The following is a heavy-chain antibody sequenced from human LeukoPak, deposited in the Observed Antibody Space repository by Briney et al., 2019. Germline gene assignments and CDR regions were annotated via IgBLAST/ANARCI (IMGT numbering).Heavy chain of an antibody. CDR3: AKELGYCSSTSCYPLDP. Sequence: PGRSLRLFCAASGFTFDDYAMHWVRQAPGKGLEWVSGISWNSGSIGYADSVKGRFTISRDNAKNSLYLQMNSLRAEDTALYYCAKELGYCSSTSCYPLDPWGQGTLVTVSS. J-gene: IGHJ5*02. CDR1: GFTFDDYA. V-gene: IGHV3-9*01. D-gene: IGHD2-2*01. CDR2: ISWNSGSI.